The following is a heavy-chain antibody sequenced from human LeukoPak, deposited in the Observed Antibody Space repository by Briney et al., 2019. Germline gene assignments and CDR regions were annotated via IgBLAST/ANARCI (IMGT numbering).Heavy chain of an antibody. J-gene: IGHJ6*03. D-gene: IGHD6-19*01. CDR3: ARGPLQWLVYHYYMDV. V-gene: IGHV1-2*02. Sequence: ASVKVSCKASGYTFTGYYMHWVRQAPGQGLEWMGWINPNSGGTNYAQKFQGRVIMTRDTSISTAYMELSRLRSDDTAVYYCARGPLQWLVYHYYMDVWGKGTTVTVSS. CDR1: GYTFTGYY. CDR2: INPNSGGT.